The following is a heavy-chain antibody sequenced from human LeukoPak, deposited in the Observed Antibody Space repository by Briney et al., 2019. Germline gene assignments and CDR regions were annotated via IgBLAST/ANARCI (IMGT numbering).Heavy chain of an antibody. Sequence: ASVTVSCTASGYTFTSYYMHWVRQAPGQGLEWMGIINPSGGSTSYAQKFQGRVTMTRDTSTSTVYMELSSLRSEDTAVYYCARGVYYYDSSGYFPLYFDYWGQGTLVTVSS. D-gene: IGHD3-22*01. V-gene: IGHV1-46*01. CDR2: INPSGGST. CDR3: ARGVYYYDSSGYFPLYFDY. CDR1: GYTFTSYY. J-gene: IGHJ4*02.